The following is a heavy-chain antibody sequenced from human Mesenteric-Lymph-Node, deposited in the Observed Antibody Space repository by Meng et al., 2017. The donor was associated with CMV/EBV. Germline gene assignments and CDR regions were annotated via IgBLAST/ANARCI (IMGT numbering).Heavy chain of an antibody. V-gene: IGHV4-34*01. Sequence: SETLSLTCAVYGGSFSGYYWSWIRQPPGKGLEWIGEINHSGSTNYNPSLTTRVTMSVDTSKNQFSLRLNSVTAADTAVYHCARLFDNWGQGTLVTVSS. CDR2: INHSGST. CDR1: GGSFSGYY. CDR3: ARLFDN. J-gene: IGHJ4*02.